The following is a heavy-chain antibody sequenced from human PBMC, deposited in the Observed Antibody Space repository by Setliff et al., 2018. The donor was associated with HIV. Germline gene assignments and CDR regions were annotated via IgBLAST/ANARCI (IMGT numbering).Heavy chain of an antibody. CDR2: IYTSGST. J-gene: IGHJ4*02. Sequence: KPSETLSLTCTVSRDSIRNGAYYWGWIRQPPGKGLEWIGRIYTSGSTNYNPSLKSRVTISVDTSKNQFSLKLSSVTAADTAVYYCASALSSSWDYFDYWGQGTLVTVSS. CDR3: ASALSSSWDYFDY. D-gene: IGHD6-13*01. V-gene: IGHV4-61*02. CDR1: RDSIRNGAYY.